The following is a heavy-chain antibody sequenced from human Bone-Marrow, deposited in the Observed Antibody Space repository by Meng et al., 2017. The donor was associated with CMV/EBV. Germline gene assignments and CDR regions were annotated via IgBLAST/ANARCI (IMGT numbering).Heavy chain of an antibody. V-gene: IGHV3-53*01. CDR2: IYSGGST. J-gene: IGHJ4*02. Sequence: GGSLRLSCAASGFTVSSNYMSWVRQAPGKGLEWVSVIYSGGSTYYADSVKGRFTISRDNSKNTLYLQMNSLRAEDTAVYYCARESHCSSTSCYTPHYFDYWGQGTLVAASS. D-gene: IGHD2-2*02. CDR1: GFTVSSNY. CDR3: ARESHCSSTSCYTPHYFDY.